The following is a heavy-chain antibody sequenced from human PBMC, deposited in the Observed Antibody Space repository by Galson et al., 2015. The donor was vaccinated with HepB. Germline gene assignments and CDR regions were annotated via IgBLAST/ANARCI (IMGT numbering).Heavy chain of an antibody. CDR2: IYYSGST. Sequence: ETLSLTCTVSGGSISSSSYYWGWIRQPPGKGLEWIGSIYYSGSTYYNPSLKSRVTISVDTSKNQFSLKLSSVTAADTAVYYCAGGDSGRWADYWGQGTLVTVSS. CDR3: AGGDSGRWADY. V-gene: IGHV4-39*07. D-gene: IGHD3-16*01. J-gene: IGHJ4*02. CDR1: GGSISSSSYY.